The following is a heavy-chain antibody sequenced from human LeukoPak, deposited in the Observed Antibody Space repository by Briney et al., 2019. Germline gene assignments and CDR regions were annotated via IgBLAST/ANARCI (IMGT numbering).Heavy chain of an antibody. Sequence: PSVALSLTCTVSGGSISGSGSSYYWVWIRQPPGKGLEWIGSLYYSGSTYYNPSLKSRITISVDTSENQFSLELSSVTAADTAVYFCARTPRYSGNYYNAFDIWGRGTTVTVSS. V-gene: IGHV4-39*01. CDR2: LYYSGST. CDR3: ARTPRYSGNYYNAFDI. D-gene: IGHD1-26*01. J-gene: IGHJ3*02. CDR1: GGSISGSGSSYY.